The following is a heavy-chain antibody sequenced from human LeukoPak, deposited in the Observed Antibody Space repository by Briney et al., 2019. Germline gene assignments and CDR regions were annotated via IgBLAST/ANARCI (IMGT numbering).Heavy chain of an antibody. CDR3: ARVVGGSYYGWGYYFDY. CDR2: IYYSGST. V-gene: IGHV4-59*01. J-gene: IGHJ4*02. D-gene: IGHD1-26*01. CDR1: GGSISSYY. Sequence: PSETLSLTCTVSGGSISSYYWSWIRQPPGKGLEWIGYIYYSGSTNYNPSLKSRVTISVDTSKNQFSLKLSSVTAADTAVYYCARVVGGSYYGWGYYFDYWGQGTLVTVSS.